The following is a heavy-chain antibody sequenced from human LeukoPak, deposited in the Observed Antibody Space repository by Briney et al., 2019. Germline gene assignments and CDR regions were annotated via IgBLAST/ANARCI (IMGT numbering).Heavy chain of an antibody. J-gene: IGHJ5*02. CDR3: ARWLRRAYNWFDP. CDR2: INHSGST. Sequence: SETLSLTCAVYGGSFSGYYWSWIRQPPGKGLGWIGEINHSGSTNYNPSLKSRVTIPVDTSKNQFSLKLSSVTAADTAVYYCARWLRRAYNWFDPWGQGTLVTVSS. V-gene: IGHV4-34*01. D-gene: IGHD5-12*01. CDR1: GGSFSGYY.